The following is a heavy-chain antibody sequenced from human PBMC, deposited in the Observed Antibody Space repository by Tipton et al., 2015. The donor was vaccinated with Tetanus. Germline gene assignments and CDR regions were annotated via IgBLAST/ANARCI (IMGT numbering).Heavy chain of an antibody. D-gene: IGHD3-3*01. Sequence: TLSLTCTVSGGSISSYFWSWIRQPPGKGLEWIGYIYYSGSTNYNPSLRSRVSISADTSKNQFSLKLNYVTAADTGVYYCARAEWLTLFDYWGQGTLVTVSS. J-gene: IGHJ4*02. V-gene: IGHV4-59*08. CDR3: ARAEWLTLFDY. CDR1: GGSISSYF. CDR2: IYYSGST.